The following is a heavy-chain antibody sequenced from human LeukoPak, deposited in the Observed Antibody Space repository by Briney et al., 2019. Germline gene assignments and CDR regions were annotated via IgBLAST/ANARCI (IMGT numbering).Heavy chain of an antibody. CDR3: GRKAGDCGGGSCYSIDY. J-gene: IGHJ4*02. Sequence: SVKVSCKAFGGSFSSKAISWVRQAPGQGLEWMGGIIPIFGTANYAQKFQGRVTITTDESTSTAYMEVSSLRSEDTAVYYCGRKAGDCGGGSCYSIDYWGQGTLVTVSS. CDR1: GGSFSSKA. CDR2: IIPIFGTA. V-gene: IGHV1-69*05. D-gene: IGHD2-15*01.